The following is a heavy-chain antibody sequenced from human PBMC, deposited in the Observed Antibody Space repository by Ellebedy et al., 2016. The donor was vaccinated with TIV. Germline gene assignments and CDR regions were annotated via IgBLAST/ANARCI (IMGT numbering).Heavy chain of an antibody. Sequence: ASVKVSXXASGYTFTDYYIHWVRRAPGQGLEWMGWINPNSGGTNFAQNFQGRVTMTRYTSISTAYMELSGLTSDDTAVYYCARDEGYSSGWPPGDYWGQGTLVTVSS. V-gene: IGHV1-2*02. CDR2: INPNSGGT. J-gene: IGHJ4*02. CDR3: ARDEGYSSGWPPGDY. CDR1: GYTFTDYY. D-gene: IGHD6-19*01.